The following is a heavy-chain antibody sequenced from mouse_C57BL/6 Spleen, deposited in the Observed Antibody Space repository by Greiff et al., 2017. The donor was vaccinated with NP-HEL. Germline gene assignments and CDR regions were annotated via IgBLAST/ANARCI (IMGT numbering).Heavy chain of an antibody. Sequence: QVQLQQSGAELVRPGASVKLSCKASGYTFTDYYINWVKQRPGQGLEWIARIYPGSGNTYYNEKFKGKATLTAEKSSSTAYMQLSSLTSEDSAVYFWASFRGAYWGQGTLVTVSA. V-gene: IGHV1-76*01. CDR3: ASFRGAY. J-gene: IGHJ3*01. CDR2: IYPGSGNT. CDR1: GYTFTDYY.